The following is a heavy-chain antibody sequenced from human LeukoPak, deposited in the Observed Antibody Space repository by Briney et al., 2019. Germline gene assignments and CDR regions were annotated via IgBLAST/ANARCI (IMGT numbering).Heavy chain of an antibody. CDR3: ARGRYGWLPFDY. V-gene: IGHV4-39*07. CDR1: GGSISSSSYY. J-gene: IGHJ4*02. D-gene: IGHD3-16*01. CDR2: IYYSGST. Sequence: ETLSLTCTVSGGSISSSSYYWGWIRQPPGKGLEWIGSIYYSGSTYYNPSLKSRVTISVDTSKNQFSLKLSSVTAADTAVYYCARGRYGWLPFDYWGQGTLVTVSS.